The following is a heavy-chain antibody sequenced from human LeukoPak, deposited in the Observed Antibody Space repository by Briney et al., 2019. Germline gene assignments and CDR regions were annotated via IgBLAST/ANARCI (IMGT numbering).Heavy chain of an antibody. J-gene: IGHJ5*02. CDR1: GGSFSGYY. Sequence: PSETLSLTCAVYGGSFSGYYWTWIRQPPGKGLEWIGEMNHSGSANYNPSLKSRVTISVDTSKNQCSLRLSSVTAADTAVYYCARNRYYYGSRSYGVPNWFDPWGQGTLVTVSS. CDR3: ARNRYYYGSRSYGVPNWFDP. CDR2: MNHSGSA. V-gene: IGHV4-34*01. D-gene: IGHD3-10*01.